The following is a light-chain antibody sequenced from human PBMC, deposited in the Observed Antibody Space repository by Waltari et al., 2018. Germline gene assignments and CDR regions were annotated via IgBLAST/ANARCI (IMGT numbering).Light chain of an antibody. CDR1: STNIGGYNY. J-gene: IGLJ1*01. CDR2: DVT. CDR3: CSYAGTSP. V-gene: IGLV2-11*01. Sequence: QSALTQPRSVSGSPGQSVTISCTGASTNIGGYNYVSWYQQHPGKAPKLIIYDVTNLPSGVPDRFSGSKSGDTSSLTISGLQAEDEADYYCCSYAGTSPFGTGTKVTVL.